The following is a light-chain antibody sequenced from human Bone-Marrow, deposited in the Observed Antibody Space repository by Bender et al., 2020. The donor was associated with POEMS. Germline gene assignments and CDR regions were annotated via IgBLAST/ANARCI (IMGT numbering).Light chain of an antibody. V-gene: IGLV2-14*03. Sequence: QSALTQPASVSGAPGQSITISCTGTSSDIGAYDSVSWYQHHPGKAPKLIIYDVSRRPLGVSNRFSGSKSGNTASLTISGLQDEDEADYYCSSYTSSSATYVFGTGTKVTVL. J-gene: IGLJ1*01. CDR1: SSDIGAYDS. CDR3: SSYTSSSATYV. CDR2: DVS.